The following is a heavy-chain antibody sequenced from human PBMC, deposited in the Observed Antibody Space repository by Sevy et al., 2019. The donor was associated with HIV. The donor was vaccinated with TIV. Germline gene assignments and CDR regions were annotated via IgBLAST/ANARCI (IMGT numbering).Heavy chain of an antibody. CDR1: GGTFSSYA. Sequence: ASVKVSCKASGGTFSSYAISWVRQAPGQGLEWMGGIIPIFGAANYSQKIQGRVTITADESTSTAYMELSSLRSEDTAVYYCAREYYDFWSGYYYYYGMDVWGQGTTVTVSS. V-gene: IGHV1-69*13. CDR2: IIPIFGAA. J-gene: IGHJ6*02. CDR3: AREYYDFWSGYYYYYGMDV. D-gene: IGHD3-3*01.